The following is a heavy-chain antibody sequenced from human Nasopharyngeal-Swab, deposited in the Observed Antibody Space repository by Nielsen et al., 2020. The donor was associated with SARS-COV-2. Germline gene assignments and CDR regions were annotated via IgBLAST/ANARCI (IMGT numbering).Heavy chain of an antibody. Sequence: GRQMPGKGPEWVSVIYSGGSTYSADSMKGRVTISRDNSKNTLYLQMNSLRAEDTAVYYCARGAYDSSGYFWDYWGQGTLVTVSS. CDR2: IYSGGST. J-gene: IGHJ4*02. CDR3: ARGAYDSSGYFWDY. V-gene: IGHV3-53*01. D-gene: IGHD3-22*01.